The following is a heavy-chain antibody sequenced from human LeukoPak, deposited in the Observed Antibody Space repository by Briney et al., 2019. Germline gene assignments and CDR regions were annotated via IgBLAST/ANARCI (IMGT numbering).Heavy chain of an antibody. CDR2: INHSGST. J-gene: IGHJ5*02. V-gene: IGHV4-34*01. D-gene: IGHD3-10*01. CDR1: GGSFSGYY. Sequence: SETLSLTCAVYGGSFSGYYWSWIRQPPGKGLEWIGEINHSGSTNYNPSLKSRVTMSVDTSKNQFSLKLSSVTAADTAVYYCARDHYYGSGSSSNWFDPWGQGTLVTVSS. CDR3: ARDHYYGSGSSSNWFDP.